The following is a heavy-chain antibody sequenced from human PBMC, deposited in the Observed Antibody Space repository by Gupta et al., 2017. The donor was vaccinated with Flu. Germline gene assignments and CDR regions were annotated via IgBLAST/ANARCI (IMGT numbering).Heavy chain of an antibody. CDR1: GGSISSSSYH. D-gene: IGHD6-19*01. CDR3: ARQTGSGIAVAGDFDY. CDR2: IYYSGST. Sequence: QLQLQESGPGLMKPSETLFLTCTVSGGSISSSSYHWGWIRQPPGKGREWIGSIYYSGSTYYNPSLKSRVTISVDTSKNQFSLKLSSVTAADTAVYYCARQTGSGIAVAGDFDYWGQGTLFTVSS. J-gene: IGHJ4*02. V-gene: IGHV4-39*01.